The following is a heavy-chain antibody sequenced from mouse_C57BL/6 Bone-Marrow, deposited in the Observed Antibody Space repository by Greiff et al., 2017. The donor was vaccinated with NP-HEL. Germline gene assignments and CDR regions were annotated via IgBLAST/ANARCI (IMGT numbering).Heavy chain of an antibody. Sequence: EVQGVESGGGLVKPGGSLKPSCAASGFTFSDYGMHWVRQAPEKGLEWVAYISSGSSTIYYADTVKGRFTISRDNAKNTLFLQMTSLRSEDTAMYYCARRYRGLYYYAMDYWGQGTSVTVSS. D-gene: IGHD2-12*01. J-gene: IGHJ4*01. CDR3: ARRYRGLYYYAMDY. V-gene: IGHV5-17*01. CDR2: ISSGSSTI. CDR1: GFTFSDYG.